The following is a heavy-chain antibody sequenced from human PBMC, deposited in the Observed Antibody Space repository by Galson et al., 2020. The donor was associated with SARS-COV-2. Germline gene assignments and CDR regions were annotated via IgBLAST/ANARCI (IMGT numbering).Heavy chain of an antibody. D-gene: IGHD3-9*01. J-gene: IGHJ4*02. Sequence: GESLKISCTTSQFTFSSYEMNWVRQTPGKGLEWLAYITKSGDSKYYAESVKGRFSISRDNAKNLLFLQMDRLRVEDTAIYFCVRVSQYYDNSGRAYFDYWGQGTLVSVSS. CDR3: VRVSQYYDNSGRAYFDY. V-gene: IGHV3-48*03. CDR1: QFTFSSYE. CDR2: ITKSGDSK.